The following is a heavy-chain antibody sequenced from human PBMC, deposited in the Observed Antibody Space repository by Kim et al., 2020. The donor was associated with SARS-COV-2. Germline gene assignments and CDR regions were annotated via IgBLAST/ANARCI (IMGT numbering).Heavy chain of an antibody. J-gene: IGHJ4*02. CDR1: GFTFSSYG. Sequence: GGSLRLSCAASGFTFSSYGMHWVRQAPGKGLAWVAVISYDGSNKYYADSVKGRFTISRDNSKNTLYLQMNSLRAEDTAVYYCAKPLNIARYQYGGYDLSPNFDYWGQGTLVTVSS. D-gene: IGHD5-12*01. CDR3: AKPLNIARYQYGGYDLSPNFDY. CDR2: ISYDGSNK. V-gene: IGHV3-30*18.